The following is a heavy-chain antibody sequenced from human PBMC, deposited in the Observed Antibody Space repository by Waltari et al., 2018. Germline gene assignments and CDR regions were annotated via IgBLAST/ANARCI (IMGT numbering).Heavy chain of an antibody. CDR2: ISYDGSNK. CDR1: GFTFSSYA. Sequence: QVQLVESGGGVVQPGRSLRLSCAASGFTFSSYAMHWVRQAPGKGLEWVAVISYDGSNKYYADSVKGRFTISRDNSKNTLYLQMNSLRAEDTAVYYCARDQYGTVTTPFDYWGQGTLVTVSS. CDR3: ARDQYGTVTTPFDY. J-gene: IGHJ4*02. V-gene: IGHV3-30-3*01. D-gene: IGHD4-17*01.